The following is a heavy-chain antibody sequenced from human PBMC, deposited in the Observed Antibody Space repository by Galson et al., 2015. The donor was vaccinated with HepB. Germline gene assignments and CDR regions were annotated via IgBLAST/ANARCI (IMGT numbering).Heavy chain of an antibody. V-gene: IGHV3-53*01. D-gene: IGHD3-3*01. CDR3: ARVTYYNFWTGYYEDNMDV. CDR2: IYSDGST. J-gene: IGHJ6*02. Sequence: SLRLSCAASGFIVSNNYMSWVRQAPGKGLEWVSIIYSDGSTYYIDSVKGRFTISRDNSKNTLYLQMDSLRAEDTAVYYCARVTYYNFWTGYYEDNMDVWGQGTTVTVSS. CDR1: GFIVSNNY.